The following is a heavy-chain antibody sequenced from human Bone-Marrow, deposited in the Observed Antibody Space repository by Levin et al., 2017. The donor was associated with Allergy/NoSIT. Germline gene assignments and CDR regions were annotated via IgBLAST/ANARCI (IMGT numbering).Heavy chain of an antibody. V-gene: IGHV1-69*06. CDR2: IIPVFGTS. D-gene: IGHD6-13*01. CDR1: GGTFSTDA. Sequence: SVKVSCRASGGTFSTDAISWVRQAPGQGLEWMGTIIPVFGTSFYAQKFQGRVTITADKYTNIAFMEMNSLTFDDTAVYFCARADGSSWYPTYYYHGMDVWGQGTTLTVSS. CDR3: ARADGSSWYPTYYYHGMDV. J-gene: IGHJ6*02.